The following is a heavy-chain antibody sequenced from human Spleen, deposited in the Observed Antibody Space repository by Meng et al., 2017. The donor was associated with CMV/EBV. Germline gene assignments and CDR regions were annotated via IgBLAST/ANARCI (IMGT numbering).Heavy chain of an antibody. CDR2: IYYSGST. J-gene: IGHJ5*02. Sequence: QVRLQAPGPGLVKPSATLPPPCAVSGYSISSSNWWGWIRQPPGKGLAWIGYIYYSGSTYYNPSLKSRVTMSVDTSKNQFSLKLSSVTAADTAVYYCARAEYYNWFDPWGQGTLVTVSS. D-gene: IGHD1-14*01. V-gene: IGHV4-28*03. CDR1: GYSISSSNW. CDR3: ARAEYYNWFDP.